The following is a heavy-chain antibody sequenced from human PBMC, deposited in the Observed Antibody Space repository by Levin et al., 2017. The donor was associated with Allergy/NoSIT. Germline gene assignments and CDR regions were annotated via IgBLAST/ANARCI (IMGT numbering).Heavy chain of an antibody. CDR2: ISSSGSTI. CDR1: GFTFSSYE. D-gene: IGHD6-19*01. J-gene: IGHJ4*02. Sequence: GESLKISCAASGFTFSSYEMNWVRQAPGKGLEWVSYISSSGSTIYYADSVKGRFTISRDNAKNSLYLQMNSLRAEDTAVYYCARDGAVASRYYFDYWGQGTLVTVSS. CDR3: ARDGAVASRYYFDY. V-gene: IGHV3-48*03.